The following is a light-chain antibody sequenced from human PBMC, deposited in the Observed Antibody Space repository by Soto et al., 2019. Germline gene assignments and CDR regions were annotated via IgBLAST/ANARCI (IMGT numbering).Light chain of an antibody. CDR1: QGISSW. V-gene: IGKV1-5*03. J-gene: IGKJ1*01. CDR2: KAS. CDR3: QQSYTTPWT. Sequence: DIQMTQSPSSLSASVGDRVTITCRGSQGISSWLAWYQQKPGKAPRLLIYKASSLASGVPSRFSGSGSGTEFTLTISSLQPDDFATYYCQQSYTTPWTFGQGTRVEI.